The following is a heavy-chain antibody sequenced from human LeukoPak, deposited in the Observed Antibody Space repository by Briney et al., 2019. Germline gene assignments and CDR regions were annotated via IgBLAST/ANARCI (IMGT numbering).Heavy chain of an antibody. CDR3: AKDKYCTNGICYFDY. J-gene: IGHJ4*02. CDR1: GFTFSSYA. CDR2: ISGSGGTT. Sequence: GGSLRLSCAASGFTFSSYAMSWVRQAPGKGLEWVSGISGSGGTTYYADSVKGRFTTSRDKSKNTLYLQMDSLRAEDTAVYYCAKDKYCTNGICYFDYWGQGTLVTVSS. V-gene: IGHV3-23*01. D-gene: IGHD2-8*01.